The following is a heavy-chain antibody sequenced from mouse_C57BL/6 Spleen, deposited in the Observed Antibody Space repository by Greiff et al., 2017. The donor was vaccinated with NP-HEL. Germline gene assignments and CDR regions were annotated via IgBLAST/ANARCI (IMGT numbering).Heavy chain of an antibody. CDR3: ARNYGSSYRGWFAY. J-gene: IGHJ3*01. CDR1: GYTFTSYW. Sequence: QVQLKQPGAELVRPGTSVKLSCKASGYTFTSYWMHWVKQRPGQGLEWIGVIDPSDSYTNYNQKFKGKATLTVDTSSSTAYMQLSSLTSEDSAVYYCARNYGSSYRGWFAYWGQGTLVTVSA. CDR2: IDPSDSYT. D-gene: IGHD1-1*01. V-gene: IGHV1-59*01.